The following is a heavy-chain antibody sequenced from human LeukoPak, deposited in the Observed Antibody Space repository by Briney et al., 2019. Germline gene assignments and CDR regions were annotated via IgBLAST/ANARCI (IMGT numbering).Heavy chain of an antibody. CDR1: GFTFGDFP. J-gene: IGHJ4*02. V-gene: IGHV3-49*04. Sequence: GGSLRLSCSASGFTFGDFPMTWVRQAPGEGREWVGYIISKIYGRTTEYAASVTGRFTISRDDSKSIAYMKMDNVKAEDSAVYYCTRGSGKYDYWGQGILVIVSS. CDR2: IISKIYGRTT. CDR3: TRGSGKYDY. D-gene: IGHD1-26*01.